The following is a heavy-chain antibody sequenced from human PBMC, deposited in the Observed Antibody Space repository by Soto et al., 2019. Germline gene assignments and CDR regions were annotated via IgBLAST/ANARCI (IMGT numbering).Heavy chain of an antibody. CDR2: IYYSGST. D-gene: IGHD5-18*01. CDR1: GGSISSGGYY. CDR3: AGADTAMVSYYYYGMDV. J-gene: IGHJ6*02. Sequence: SETLSLTCTVSGGSISSGGYYWSWIRQHPGKGLEWIGYIYYSGSTYYNPSLKSRVTISVDTSKNQFSLKLSSVTAADTAVYYCAGADTAMVSYYYYGMDVWGQGTTVTSP. V-gene: IGHV4-31*03.